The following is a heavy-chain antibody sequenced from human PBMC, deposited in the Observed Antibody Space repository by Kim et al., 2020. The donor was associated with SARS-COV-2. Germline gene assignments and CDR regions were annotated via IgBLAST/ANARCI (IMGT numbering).Heavy chain of an antibody. CDR2: ISWNSGSI. CDR3: VRGRFLEWLLDYFDY. V-gene: IGHV3-9*01. Sequence: GGSLRLSCAASGFTFDDYAMHWVRQAPGKGLEWVSGISWNSGSIGYADSVKGRFTISRDNAKNSLYLQMNSLRAEDTALYYCVRGRFLEWLLDYFDYWGQGTLVTVSS. J-gene: IGHJ4*02. D-gene: IGHD3-3*01. CDR1: GFTFDDYA.